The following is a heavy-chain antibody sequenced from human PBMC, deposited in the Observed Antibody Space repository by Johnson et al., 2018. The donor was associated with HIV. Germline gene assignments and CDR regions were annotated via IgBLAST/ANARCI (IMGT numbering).Heavy chain of an antibody. V-gene: IGHV3-7*01. CDR3: ARDKPIVVVMKGDAFDI. CDR2: IKQDGSEK. CDR1: GFTFSSYG. J-gene: IGHJ3*02. D-gene: IGHD3-22*01. Sequence: EMQLVESGGGLVQPGGSLRLSCAASGFTFSSYGMSWVRQAPGKGLEGVANIKQDGSEKYYVDAVKGLFTISRDNAKNSLYLQMNSLRAEETAVYYCARDKPIVVVMKGDAFDIWGQGTMVTVSS.